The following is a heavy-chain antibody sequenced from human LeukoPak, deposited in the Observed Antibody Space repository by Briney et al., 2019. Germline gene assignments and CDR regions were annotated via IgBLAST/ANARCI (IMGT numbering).Heavy chain of an antibody. Sequence: SVKVSCKASGGTFSSYAISRVRQAPGQGLEWMGGIIPIFGTANYAQKFQGRVTITADESTSTAYMELSSLRSEDTAVYYCARVRGKYCSSTSCYSFDYWGQGTLATVSS. V-gene: IGHV1-69*13. J-gene: IGHJ4*02. CDR2: IIPIFGTA. CDR1: GGTFSSYA. D-gene: IGHD2-2*01. CDR3: ARVRGKYCSSTSCYSFDY.